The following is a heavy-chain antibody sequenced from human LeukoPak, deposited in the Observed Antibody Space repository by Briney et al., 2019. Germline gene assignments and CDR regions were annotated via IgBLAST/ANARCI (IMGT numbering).Heavy chain of an antibody. J-gene: IGHJ3*02. Sequence: GGSLRLSCAASGFTFSSHGMHWVRQAPGKGLGWVAVISYDGSNKYYADSVKGRFTISRDNSKNTLYLQMNSLRAEDTAVCYCARGGVVIWFGHAFDIWGQGTMVTVSS. CDR1: GFTFSSHG. V-gene: IGHV3-30*03. D-gene: IGHD3-10*01. CDR2: ISYDGSNK. CDR3: ARGGVVIWFGHAFDI.